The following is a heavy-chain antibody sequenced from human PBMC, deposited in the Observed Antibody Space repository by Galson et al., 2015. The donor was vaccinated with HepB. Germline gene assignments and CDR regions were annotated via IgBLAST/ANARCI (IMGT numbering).Heavy chain of an antibody. D-gene: IGHD6-13*01. CDR1: GGTFSSYT. J-gene: IGHJ4*02. CDR3: ARSIAAAGKALDY. V-gene: IGHV1-69*02. Sequence: SVKVSCKASGGTFSSYTISWVRQAPGQGLEWMGRIIPILGIANYAQKLQGRVTMTTDTSTSTAYMELRSLRSDGTAVYYCARSIAAAGKALDYWGQGTLVTVSS. CDR2: IIPILGIA.